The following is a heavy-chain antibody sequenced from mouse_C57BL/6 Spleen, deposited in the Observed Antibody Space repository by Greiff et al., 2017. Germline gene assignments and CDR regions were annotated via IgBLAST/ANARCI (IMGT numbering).Heavy chain of an antibody. CDR2: INPGSGGT. D-gene: IGHD3-1*01. CDR1: GYAFTNYL. Sequence: VQLQQSGAELVRPGTSVKVSCKASGYAFTNYLIEWVKQRPGQGLEWIGVINPGSGGTNYNEKFKGKATLTADKSSSTAYMQLSSLTSEDSAVYFCASRGGSQRGYFDVWGTGTTVTVSS. V-gene: IGHV1-54*01. CDR3: ASRGGSQRGYFDV. J-gene: IGHJ1*03.